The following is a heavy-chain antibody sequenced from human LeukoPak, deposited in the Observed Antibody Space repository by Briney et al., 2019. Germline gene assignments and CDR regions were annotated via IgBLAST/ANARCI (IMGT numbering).Heavy chain of an antibody. J-gene: IGHJ4*02. Sequence: SETLSLTCTVSGVSISGNYWSWIRQPPGKGLEWIGYIFYTGSTNYNPSLQSRVTMLLDTSKNQFSLKLNSVSAADTAVYYCARGRRGYSYGYDYWGQGTLVTVSS. CDR1: GVSISGNY. D-gene: IGHD5-18*01. CDR2: IFYTGST. CDR3: ARGRRGYSYGYDY. V-gene: IGHV4-59*01.